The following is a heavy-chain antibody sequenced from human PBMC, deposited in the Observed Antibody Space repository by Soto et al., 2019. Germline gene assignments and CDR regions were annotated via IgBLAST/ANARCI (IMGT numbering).Heavy chain of an antibody. CDR3: ARAGSIVATIRAFDI. V-gene: IGHV4-34*01. J-gene: IGHJ3*02. CDR1: CGSFSGYY. Sequence: SETLSLTCAVYCGSFSGYYWSWIRQPPGKGLEWIGEINHSGSTNYNPSLKSRVTISVDTSKNQFSLKLSSVTAADTAVYYCARAGSIVATIRAFDIWGQGTMVTVSS. CDR2: INHSGST. D-gene: IGHD5-12*01.